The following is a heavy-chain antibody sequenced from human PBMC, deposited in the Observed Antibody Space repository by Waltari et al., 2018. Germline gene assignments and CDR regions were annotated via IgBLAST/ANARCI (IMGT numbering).Heavy chain of an antibody. CDR2: INPNSGDT. D-gene: IGHD5-18*01. CDR3: ASTLGTTMVLYWYFDL. V-gene: IGHV1-2*02. J-gene: IGHJ2*01. CDR1: GYTFTGHY. Sequence: QVQLVQSGAAVKKPGASVKVSCKASGYTFTGHYMPWVRPVPGQGLEWMGWINPNSGDTNYAQKFQGRVTMTRDTSISTAYMELSRLRSDDTAVYYCASTLGTTMVLYWYFDLWGRGTLVTVSS.